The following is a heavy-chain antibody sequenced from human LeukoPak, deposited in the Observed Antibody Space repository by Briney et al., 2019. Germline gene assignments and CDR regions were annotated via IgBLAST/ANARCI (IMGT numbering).Heavy chain of an antibody. D-gene: IGHD3-22*01. CDR1: GFRFVSYS. CDR2: ISSSSSFI. Sequence: GGSLRLSCAASGFRFVSYSMNWVRQAPGRGLEWISYISSSSSFIHYADSVKGRFTISRGNAKNSLYLQMNSLTDEDAAVYYCARDYNYDSGASVDYWGQGTLVAVSS. J-gene: IGHJ4*02. CDR3: ARDYNYDSGASVDY. V-gene: IGHV3-21*05.